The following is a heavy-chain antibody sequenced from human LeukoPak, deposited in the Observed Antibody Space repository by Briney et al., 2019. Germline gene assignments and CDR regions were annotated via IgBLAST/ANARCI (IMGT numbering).Heavy chain of an antibody. Sequence: MTSETLSLTCTVSDGSISSYYWSWIRQPAGKGLEWIGRIYTSGSTNYNPSLKSRVTMSVDTSKNQFSLKLSSVTAADTAVYYCARDFQAEPSSWFNNWFDPWGQGTLVTVSS. CDR2: IYTSGST. V-gene: IGHV4-4*07. J-gene: IGHJ5*02. D-gene: IGHD6-13*01. CDR3: ARDFQAEPSSWFNNWFDP. CDR1: DGSISSYY.